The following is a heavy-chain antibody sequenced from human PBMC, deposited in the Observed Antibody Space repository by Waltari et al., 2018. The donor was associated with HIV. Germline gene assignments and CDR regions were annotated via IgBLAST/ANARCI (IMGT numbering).Heavy chain of an antibody. CDR2: ITHDTSYK. J-gene: IGHJ3*02. CDR1: GFSLSDYG. CDR3: ARDSRYRTTYFSGAFDI. Sequence: QVQLVESGGGVVQPGGYLRLSCADPGFSLSDYGMHWVRKAPGKELEWLAVITHDTSYKVYAYSVKGRFTISRDNSKNSLHLQMDSLRSEDTALYYCARDSRYRTTYFSGAFDIWGQGTLVTVSS. V-gene: IGHV3-30*04. D-gene: IGHD1-26*01.